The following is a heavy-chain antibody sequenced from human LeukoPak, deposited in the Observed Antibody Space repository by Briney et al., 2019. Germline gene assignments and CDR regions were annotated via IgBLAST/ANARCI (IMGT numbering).Heavy chain of an antibody. CDR2: MNPNSGNT. J-gene: IGHJ3*02. CDR3: ARNHYYDSSGYYLLDAFDI. Sequence: ASVKVSCKASGYTFTSYDINWVRQATGQGLEWMGWMNPNSGNTGYAQKFQGRVTMTRNTSISTAYMELSSLRSEDTAVYYCARNHYYDSSGYYLLDAFDIWGQGTMVTVSS. CDR1: GYTFTSYD. V-gene: IGHV1-8*01. D-gene: IGHD3-22*01.